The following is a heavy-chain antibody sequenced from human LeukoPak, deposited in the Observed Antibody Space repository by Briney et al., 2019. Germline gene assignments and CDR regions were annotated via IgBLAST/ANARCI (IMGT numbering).Heavy chain of an antibody. D-gene: IGHD3-10*01. Sequence: PGGSLRLSCAASGFAFSSYAMSWVRQAPGEGVEWVSSIIGSGGRTFYGDSVKGRFTISRDNSKNTLYLQMNSLRAEDTAVYYCATMGRGSGSYYNEFDYWGQGTLVTVSS. CDR1: GFAFSSYA. CDR3: ATMGRGSGSYYNEFDY. V-gene: IGHV3-23*01. J-gene: IGHJ4*02. CDR2: IIGSGGRT.